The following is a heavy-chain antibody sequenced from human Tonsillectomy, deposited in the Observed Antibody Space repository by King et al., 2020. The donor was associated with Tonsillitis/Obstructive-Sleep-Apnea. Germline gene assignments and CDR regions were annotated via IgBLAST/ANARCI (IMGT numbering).Heavy chain of an antibody. J-gene: IGHJ6*02. CDR2: IYPGDSDT. V-gene: IGHV5-51*03. CDR3: ARLGYCGGDCYTCYYYGRDV. CDR1: GYSFTSYW. Sequence: VQLVESGAEVKKPGESLKISCKGSGYSFTSYWIGWVRQMPGKGLEWMGIIYPGDSDTRYSPSFQGQVTISADKSISTAYLQWSSLKASDTAMYYCARLGYCGGDCYTCYYYGRDVWGQGTTVTVS. D-gene: IGHD2-21*02.